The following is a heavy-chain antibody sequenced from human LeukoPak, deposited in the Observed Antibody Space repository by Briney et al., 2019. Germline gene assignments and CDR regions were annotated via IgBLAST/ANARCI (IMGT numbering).Heavy chain of an antibody. CDR2: IYYSGST. CDR1: GGSVSSGSYY. D-gene: IGHD4-17*01. CDR3: ARRATVTRSPFDY. V-gene: IGHV4-61*01. Sequence: SETLSLTCTVSGGSVSSGSYYWSWIRQPPGKGLEWIGYIYYSGSTNYNPSLKSRVTISVDTSKNQFSLKLSSVTAADTAVYYCARRATVTRSPFDYWGQGTLVTVSS. J-gene: IGHJ4*02.